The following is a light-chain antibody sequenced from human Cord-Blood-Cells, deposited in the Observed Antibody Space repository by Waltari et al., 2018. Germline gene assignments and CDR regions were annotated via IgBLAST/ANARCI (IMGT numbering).Light chain of an antibody. J-gene: IGLJ2*01. CDR3: QSYDSSLSGVV. CDR2: GNS. Sequence: QSVLTQPPSVSGPPGQRVTISCTGRSANIRAGYDVHRYQQLPGTAPKLLIYGNSNRPSGVPDRFSGSKSGTSASLAITGLQAEDEADYYCQSYDSSLSGVVFGGGTKLTVL. V-gene: IGLV1-40*01. CDR1: SANIRAGYD.